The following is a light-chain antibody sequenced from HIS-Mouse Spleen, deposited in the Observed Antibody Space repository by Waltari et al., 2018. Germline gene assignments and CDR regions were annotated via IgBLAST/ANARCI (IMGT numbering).Light chain of an antibody. V-gene: IGKV3-20*01. CDR2: GAS. CDR3: QQYGSSPPWT. CDR1: QSVSSSY. J-gene: IGKJ1*01. Sequence: EIVLTQSPGTLSLSPGERATLSCRASQSVSSSYLAWYQQKPGQAPRLLSYGASSRATGIPDRFSGSGSGTDFTLTICRLEPEDFAVYYCQQYGSSPPWTFGQGTKVEIK.